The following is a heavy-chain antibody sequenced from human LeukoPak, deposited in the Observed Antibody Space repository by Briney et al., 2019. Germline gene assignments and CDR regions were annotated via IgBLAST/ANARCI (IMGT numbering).Heavy chain of an antibody. Sequence: ASVKVSCKASGYTFTSYYMHWVRQAPGQGLGWRGKINPSGGSTSYAQKFQGRVTMTRDTSTSTVYMELSSLRSEDTAVYYCARGWASVGAKDWFDPWGQGTLVTVSS. CDR3: ARGWASVGAKDWFDP. V-gene: IGHV1-46*01. J-gene: IGHJ5*02. D-gene: IGHD1-26*01. CDR2: INPSGGST. CDR1: GYTFTSYY.